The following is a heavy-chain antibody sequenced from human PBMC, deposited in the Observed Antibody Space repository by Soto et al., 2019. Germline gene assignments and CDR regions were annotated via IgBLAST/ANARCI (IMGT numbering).Heavy chain of an antibody. D-gene: IGHD1-26*01. V-gene: IGHV1-69*01. J-gene: IGHJ4*02. CDR2: IIPIFGPA. Sequence: QVQLVQSGAEVKKPGSSVKVSCKASGGTFSSYSINWVRQAPGQGLEWMGEIIPIFGPANYAQKFQGRVTINTDESTSTAYMELRSPTAEDTAVEYCASSGGSHSGGVTYGGQATLVTVSS. CDR1: GGTFSSYS. CDR3: ASSGGSHSGGVTY.